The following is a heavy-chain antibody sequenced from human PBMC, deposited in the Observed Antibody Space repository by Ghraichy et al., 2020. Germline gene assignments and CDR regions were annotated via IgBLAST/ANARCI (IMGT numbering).Heavy chain of an antibody. J-gene: IGHJ4*02. CDR3: ARHGYSSGWAVDY. CDR1: GYNFINYW. V-gene: IGHV5-51*01. D-gene: IGHD6-19*01. CDR2: IYPGDSET. Sequence: GESLNISCKGSGYNFINYWIGWVRQMPGNGLEWMGIIYPGDSETRYSPSFQGQVTISADKSISTAYLQWSSLKASDTAMYFCARHGYSSGWAVDYWGQGTLVTVSS.